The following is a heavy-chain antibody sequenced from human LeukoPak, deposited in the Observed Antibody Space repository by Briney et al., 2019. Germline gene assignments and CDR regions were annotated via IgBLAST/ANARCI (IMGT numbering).Heavy chain of an antibody. J-gene: IGHJ4*02. CDR3: ATYRQVLLPFES. V-gene: IGHV3-23*01. Sequence: GGSLRLSCAASGFTFSSFAMSWVRQAPGKGLEWVSSIFPSGGEIHYADSVRGRFTISRDNSKSTLSLQMNSLRAEDTAIYYCATYRQVLLPFESWGQGTLVTVSS. D-gene: IGHD2-8*02. CDR1: GFTFSSFA. CDR2: IFPSGGEI.